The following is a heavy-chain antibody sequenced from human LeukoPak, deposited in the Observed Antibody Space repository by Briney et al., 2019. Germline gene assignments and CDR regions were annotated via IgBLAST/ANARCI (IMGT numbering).Heavy chain of an antibody. V-gene: IGHV3-30*04. CDR1: GFTFSRYD. J-gene: IGHJ5*02. D-gene: IGHD6-19*01. Sequence: PGGSLRLSCVASGFTFSRYDMHWVRQAPGKGLEWVAVTSDDGRKEIYADSVKGRFTISRDNSKNTLYLEMNSLRGEDTALYYCARAAAETGAFRDSWFDPWGQGTLVTVSS. CDR3: ARAAAETGAFRDSWFDP. CDR2: TSDDGRKE.